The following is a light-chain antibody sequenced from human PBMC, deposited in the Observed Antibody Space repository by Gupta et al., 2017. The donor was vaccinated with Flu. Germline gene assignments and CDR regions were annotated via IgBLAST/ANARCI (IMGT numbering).Light chain of an antibody. CDR2: ADS. Sequence: GKTARITGGENNIGSKSVHWYQQRPGQAPVWLVYADSGRPAGIPERFSGSNSGNTATLTISRVEAGDEADYYCQVWDSSSDQVVLGGGTKLTVL. CDR3: QVWDSSSDQVV. J-gene: IGLJ2*01. V-gene: IGLV3-21*03. CDR1: NIGSKS.